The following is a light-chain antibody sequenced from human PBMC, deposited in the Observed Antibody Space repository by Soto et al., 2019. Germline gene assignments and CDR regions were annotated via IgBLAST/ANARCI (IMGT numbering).Light chain of an antibody. CDR2: GAS. CDR3: QQSYILPRT. Sequence: DIQMTQSPSSLPASVGDRVTITCRASQSISTNLNWYQQKPGKAPKVLIYGASSLRSGVPSRFSSSGSGTDFTLTINSLQPEDFATYFCQQSYILPRTFGGGTRVEI. CDR1: QSISTN. J-gene: IGKJ4*01. V-gene: IGKV1-39*01.